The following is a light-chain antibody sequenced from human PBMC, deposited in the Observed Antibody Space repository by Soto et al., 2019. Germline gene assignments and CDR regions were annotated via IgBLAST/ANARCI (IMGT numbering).Light chain of an antibody. CDR2: NID. J-gene: IGLJ2*01. V-gene: IGLV1-44*01. CDR1: SSNIGSNS. Sequence: QSVMTQPPSASGTPGQRVTISCSGSSSNIGSNSVNWYQQLPGTAPKLLIYNIDQRPSGVPDRFLGSKSGSSASLAISGLQSEDEADYYCASWDDRLSGPIFGGGTKRTVL. CDR3: ASWDDRLSGPI.